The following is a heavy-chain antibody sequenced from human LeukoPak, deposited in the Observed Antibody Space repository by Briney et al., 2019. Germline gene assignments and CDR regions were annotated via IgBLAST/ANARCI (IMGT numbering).Heavy chain of an antibody. J-gene: IGHJ5*02. CDR1: GFTFSSYE. CDR3: ARGSLLFANWFDP. V-gene: IGHV3-48*03. Sequence: PGGSLRLSCAASGFTFSSYEMNWVRQAPGKGLEWVSYISSSGSTIYYADSVKGRFTISRVNAKNSLYLQMNSLRAEDTAVYYCARGSLLFANWFDPWGQGTLVTVSS. CDR2: ISSSGSTI. D-gene: IGHD3-10*01.